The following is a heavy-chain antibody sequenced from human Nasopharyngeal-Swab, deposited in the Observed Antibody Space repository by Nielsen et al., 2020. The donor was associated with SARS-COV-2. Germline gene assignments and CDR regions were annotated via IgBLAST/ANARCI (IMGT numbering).Heavy chain of an antibody. Sequence: GSLKISCAASGFTFSNAWMSWVRQAPGKGLEWVGRIKSKTDGGTTDYAAPVKGRFTISRDDSKNTLYLQMNSLKTEDTAVYYCTTEAVTTVKGAFDYWGQGTLVTVSS. CDR1: GFTFSNAW. CDR3: TTEAVTTVKGAFDY. V-gene: IGHV3-15*01. CDR2: IKSKTDGGTT. J-gene: IGHJ4*02. D-gene: IGHD4-17*01.